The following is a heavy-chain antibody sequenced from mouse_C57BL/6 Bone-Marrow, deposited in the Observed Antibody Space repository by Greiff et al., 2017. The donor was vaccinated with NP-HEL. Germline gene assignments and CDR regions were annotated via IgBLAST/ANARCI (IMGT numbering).Heavy chain of an antibody. CDR1: GFTFSSYT. CDR2: ISGGGGNT. V-gene: IGHV5-9*01. CDR3: ARKYYFDY. Sequence: EVQGVESGGGLVKPGGSLKLSCAASGFTFSSYTMSWVRQTPEKRLEWVATISGGGGNTYYPDSVKGRFTISRDNDKNTLYLQMSSLGSEDTALYYCARKYYFDYGGQGTTLTVSS. J-gene: IGHJ2*01.